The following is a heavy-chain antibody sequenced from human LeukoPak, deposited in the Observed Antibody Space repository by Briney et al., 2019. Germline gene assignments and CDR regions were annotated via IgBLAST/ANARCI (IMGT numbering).Heavy chain of an antibody. V-gene: IGHV1-2*02. Sequence: VKVSFKASGYTFSDHFMHWVRQAPGQGLEWMGWVNPNNSDTAYAQKFQGRVTMTRDTSISTVYMELSSLTSDDAAVYYCARVLVRGSGYYQYWGQGTLVTVSS. D-gene: IGHD3-22*01. J-gene: IGHJ4*02. CDR3: ARVLVRGSGYYQY. CDR1: GYTFSDHF. CDR2: VNPNNSDT.